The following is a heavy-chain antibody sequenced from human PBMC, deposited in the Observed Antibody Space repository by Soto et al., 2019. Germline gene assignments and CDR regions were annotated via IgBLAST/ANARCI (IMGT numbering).Heavy chain of an antibody. Sequence: GGSLRLSCAASGFTFSASAIHWVRQASGKGLEWVGRIRDKANSYATVYGASVRGRFTISRDDSKNTAYLEMNSLRTEDTAVYYCSRHGYYYDGRGDSEDNWGQGTLVTVSS. V-gene: IGHV3-73*01. CDR3: SRHGYYYDGRGDSEDN. J-gene: IGHJ4*02. CDR2: IRDKANSYAT. D-gene: IGHD3-22*01. CDR1: GFTFSASA.